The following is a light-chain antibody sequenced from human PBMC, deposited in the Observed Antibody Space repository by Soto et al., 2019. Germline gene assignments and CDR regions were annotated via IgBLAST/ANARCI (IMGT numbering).Light chain of an antibody. J-gene: IGKJ5*01. V-gene: IGKV4-1*01. CDR1: QSLLYSSNNKNY. CDR2: WAS. Sequence: DIVMTQSPDSLAVPLGERATINCKSSQSLLYSSNNKNYLAWYQQKSGQPPKLIIYWASTRESGVPDRFSGSGFATDFTLTISRLEAEDVAVYYCQQYYSLPLNFGQGTRREIK. CDR3: QQYYSLPLN.